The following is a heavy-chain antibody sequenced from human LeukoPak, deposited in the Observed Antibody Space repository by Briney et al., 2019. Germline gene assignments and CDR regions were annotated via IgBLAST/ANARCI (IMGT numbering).Heavy chain of an antibody. D-gene: IGHD2-21*02. CDR3: ARGGDPDY. Sequence: GGSLRLSCAASGFTFSNYNFNWVRQAPGKGLEWVSYITSSGTIYYADSVKGRFTISRDNAKNSLHLQMNSLRAEDTAVYYCARGGDPDYWGQGTLVTVSS. V-gene: IGHV3-69-1*01. CDR1: GFTFSNYN. CDR2: ITSSGTI. J-gene: IGHJ4*02.